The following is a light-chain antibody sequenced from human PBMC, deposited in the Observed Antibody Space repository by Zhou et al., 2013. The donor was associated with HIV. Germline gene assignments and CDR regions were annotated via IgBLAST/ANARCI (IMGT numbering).Light chain of an antibody. J-gene: IGKJ1*01. CDR2: GAS. Sequence: EIVMTQSPATLSVSPGERATLSCRASQSISINLAWYQQKPGQAPRLLIYGASTKTTGIPDRFSGSGSGTDFTLTISRLELEDFAVYYCQHYGNSPSFGQGTKVEIK. CDR3: QHYGNSPS. CDR1: QSISIN. V-gene: IGKV3-20*01.